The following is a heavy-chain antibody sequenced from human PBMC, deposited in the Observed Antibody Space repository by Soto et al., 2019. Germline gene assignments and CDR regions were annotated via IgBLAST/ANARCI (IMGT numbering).Heavy chain of an antibody. J-gene: IGHJ4*02. V-gene: IGHV1-18*01. CDR2: ISANNGNT. CDR1: GYTFTSYG. CDR3: ARDGYFDH. Sequence: QVQLVQSGAEVKKPGDSVRVSCKASGYTFTSYGIGWVRQAPGQGLEWMEWISANNGNTKYAQKVQGRVTMTTDASTSTAYMELRSLRSDDAAVYYCARDGYFDHWGQGTLVTVSS.